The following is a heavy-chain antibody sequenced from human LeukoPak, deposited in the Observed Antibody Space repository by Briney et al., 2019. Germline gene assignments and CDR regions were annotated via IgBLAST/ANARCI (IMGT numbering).Heavy chain of an antibody. Sequence: PSETLSLTCSVSGHSISSDYYWGWIRQPPGKGLEWIGSVIHSGSAYYNPSLKSRVTMSVDTSKNQLSLKLTSVTAADTAVYYCASYGSGRGYFDYWGQGTLVTVSS. D-gene: IGHD3-10*01. CDR1: GHSISSDYY. J-gene: IGHJ4*02. CDR2: VIHSGSA. V-gene: IGHV4-38-2*01. CDR3: ASYGSGRGYFDY.